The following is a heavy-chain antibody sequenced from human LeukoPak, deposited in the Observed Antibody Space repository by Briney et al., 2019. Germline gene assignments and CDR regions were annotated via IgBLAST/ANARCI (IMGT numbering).Heavy chain of an antibody. CDR1: GYSISSDYY. D-gene: IGHD3-9*01. CDR3: ARKRADIWYYFDF. Sequence: SETLSLTCTVSGYSISSDYYWGWIRQPPGKGLEWIGELHHSGSTNYSPSLKSRVTTSVDKSKNQFSLKLTSATAADTAVYYCARKRADIWYYFDFWGQGNLVTVSS. J-gene: IGHJ4*02. CDR2: LHHSGST. V-gene: IGHV4-38-2*02.